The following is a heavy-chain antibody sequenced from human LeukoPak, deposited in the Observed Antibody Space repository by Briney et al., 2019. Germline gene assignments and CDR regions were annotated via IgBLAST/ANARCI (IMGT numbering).Heavy chain of an antibody. CDR1: GYSISSGYY. V-gene: IGHV4-38-2*02. J-gene: IGHJ4*02. D-gene: IGHD5-18*01. CDR2: MYYSGNT. CDR3: ARQRQYSYGRGADY. Sequence: PSETLSLTCTVSGYSISSGYYWGWIRQPPGKGLEWIGSMYYSGNTYYNPSLKSRVTISVDTSKNQFSLKLSSVTAADTAVYYCARQRQYSYGRGADYWGQGTLVTVSS.